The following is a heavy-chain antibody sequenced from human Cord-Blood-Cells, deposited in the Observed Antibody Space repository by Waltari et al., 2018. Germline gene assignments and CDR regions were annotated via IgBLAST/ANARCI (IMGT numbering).Heavy chain of an antibody. D-gene: IGHD1-26*01. Sequence: QLQLQESGSGLVKPSQTLSLTCAVSGGSISSGGGSWSWIRQPPWKGLEWIGYIYHSGSTYYNPSLKSRVTISVDRSKNQFSLKLSSVTAADTAVYYCAREKISGSYLDYWGQGTLVTVSS. V-gene: IGHV4-30-2*01. J-gene: IGHJ4*02. CDR2: IYHSGST. CDR3: AREKISGSYLDY. CDR1: GGSISSGGGS.